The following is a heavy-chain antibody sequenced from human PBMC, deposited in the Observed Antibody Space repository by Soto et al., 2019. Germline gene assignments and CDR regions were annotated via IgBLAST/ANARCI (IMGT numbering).Heavy chain of an antibody. Sequence: SETLSLTCTVSGGSISSSSYYWGWIRQPPGKGLEWIGSIYYSGSTYYNPSLKSQVTISVDTSKNQFSLKLSSVTAADTAVYYCASLYYYGSGSYYNADLSYYFDYWGQGTLVTISS. V-gene: IGHV4-39*01. CDR3: ASLYYYGSGSYYNADLSYYFDY. CDR1: GGSISSSSYY. J-gene: IGHJ4*02. D-gene: IGHD3-10*01. CDR2: IYYSGST.